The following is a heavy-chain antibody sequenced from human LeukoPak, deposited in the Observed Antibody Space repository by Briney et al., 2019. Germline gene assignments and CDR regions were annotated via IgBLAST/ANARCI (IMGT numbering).Heavy chain of an antibody. CDR1: GFTFGDYA. V-gene: IGHV3-9*03. J-gene: IGHJ3*02. Sequence: SLRLSCAASGFTFGDYAMHWVRQAPGKGLGWVSGISWNSGSISYADSVKGRFTISRDNAKNSLYLQMNSLRAEDMALYYCAKGVISWIAAAGPYDAFDIWGQGTMVTVSS. CDR3: AKGVISWIAAAGPYDAFDI. CDR2: ISWNSGSI. D-gene: IGHD6-13*01.